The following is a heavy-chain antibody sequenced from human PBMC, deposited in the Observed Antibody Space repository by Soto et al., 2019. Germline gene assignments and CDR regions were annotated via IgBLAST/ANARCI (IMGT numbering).Heavy chain of an antibody. CDR3: ARDFWLSIAAAGFDY. CDR2: ISYDGSNK. Sequence: GGSLRLSCAASGFTFSSYGMHWVRQAPGKGLEWVAVISYDGSNKYYADSVKGRFTISRDNSKNTLYLQMNSLRAEDTAVYYCARDFWLSIAAAGFDYWGQGTLVTVSS. D-gene: IGHD6-13*01. V-gene: IGHV3-30*03. J-gene: IGHJ4*02. CDR1: GFTFSSYG.